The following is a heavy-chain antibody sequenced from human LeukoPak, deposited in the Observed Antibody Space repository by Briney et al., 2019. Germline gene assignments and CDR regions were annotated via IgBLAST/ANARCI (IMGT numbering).Heavy chain of an antibody. CDR1: GYTFNNYY. J-gene: IGHJ4*02. V-gene: IGHV1-46*02. CDR2: INPSGGST. CDR3: ARSRDYGDYFDY. Sequence: ASVKVSCKASGYTFNNYYMKWVRQAPAQGLEWMGIINPSGGSTSYAQKFQGRVTMTRDTSTSTVYMELSSLRSDDTAVYYCARSRDYGDYFDYWGQGTLVTVSS. D-gene: IGHD4-17*01.